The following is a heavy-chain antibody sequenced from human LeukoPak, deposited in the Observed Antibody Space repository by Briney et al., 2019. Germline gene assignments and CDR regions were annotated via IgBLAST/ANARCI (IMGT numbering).Heavy chain of an antibody. D-gene: IGHD4-23*01. Sequence: SETLSLTCAVSGYSISTGFYWGWVRQPPGKGLEWIGNSYHSGTSYYNPSLKSRVSISVDTSKNQFSLKLRSVTAADTAVYYCARKYGSNAGYFDYWGQGALVTVSS. V-gene: IGHV4-38-2*01. J-gene: IGHJ4*02. CDR2: SYHSGTS. CDR1: GYSISTGFY. CDR3: ARKYGSNAGYFDY.